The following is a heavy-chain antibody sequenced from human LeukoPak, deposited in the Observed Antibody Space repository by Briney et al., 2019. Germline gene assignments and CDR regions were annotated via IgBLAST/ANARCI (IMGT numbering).Heavy chain of an antibody. D-gene: IGHD4-11*01. Sequence: PGGSLRLSCAASGFTFSSYWMHWVRQAPGKGLVWVSRINSDGSSTSYADSVKGRFTISRDTAKNTLYLQMNSLRAEDTAVYYCARERTTDNAFDIWGQGTMVTVSS. CDR1: GFTFSSYW. CDR3: ARERTTDNAFDI. CDR2: INSDGSST. V-gene: IGHV3-74*01. J-gene: IGHJ3*02.